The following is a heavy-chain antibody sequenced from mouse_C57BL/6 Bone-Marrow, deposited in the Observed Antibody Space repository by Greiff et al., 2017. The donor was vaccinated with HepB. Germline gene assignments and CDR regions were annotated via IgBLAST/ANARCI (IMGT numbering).Heavy chain of an antibody. V-gene: IGHV5-4*01. Sequence: EVQLVESGGGLVKPGGSLKLSCAASGFTFSSYAMSWVRQTPEKRLEWVATISDGGSYTYYPDNVKGRFTIARDNAKNNLYLQMSHLKSEDTAMYYCARDPTTVVATPYARDYWGQGTSVTVSS. CDR2: ISDGGSYT. D-gene: IGHD1-1*01. CDR3: ARDPTTVVATPYARDY. J-gene: IGHJ4*01. CDR1: GFTFSSYA.